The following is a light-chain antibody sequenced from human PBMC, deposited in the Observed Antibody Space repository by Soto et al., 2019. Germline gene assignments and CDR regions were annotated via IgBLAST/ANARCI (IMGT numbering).Light chain of an antibody. CDR3: QQDASFPIT. CDR2: TGS. J-gene: IGKJ5*01. CDR1: QGIKNW. V-gene: IGKV1-12*01. Sequence: IQMSHFPSYVSASLGDRSTIACRASQGIKNWLAWYQQKPGKAPNLLIYTGSSLQSGVPSRFSGSGSGTDFTLTINSLQPEDFATYYCQQDASFPITFGQGTRLEI.